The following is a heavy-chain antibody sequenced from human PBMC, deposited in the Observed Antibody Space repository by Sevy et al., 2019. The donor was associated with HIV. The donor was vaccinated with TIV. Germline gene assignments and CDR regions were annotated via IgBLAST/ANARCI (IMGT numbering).Heavy chain of an antibody. D-gene: IGHD6-13*01. J-gene: IGHJ4*02. CDR1: GGSISSGTYY. V-gene: IGHV4-39*07. CDR2: IYYSGST. CDR3: ARERTAAAPLDY. Sequence: SETLSLTCTVSGGSISSGTYYWGWIRRPPGKGLEWIGTIYYSGSTYYNSSLKSRVTMSVDTSKNQFSLKLSSVTAAETAVYYCARERTAAAPLDYWGQGTLVTVSS.